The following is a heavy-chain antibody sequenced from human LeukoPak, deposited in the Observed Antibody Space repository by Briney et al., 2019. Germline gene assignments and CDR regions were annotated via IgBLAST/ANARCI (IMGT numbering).Heavy chain of an antibody. CDR2: ISSSSSII. Sequence: GGSLRLSCAASGFTFTRYSMNWVRHAPGKGLEWISYISSSSSIIYYAHSVKGRFTISRDNAKNSLYLQMNSLRDEDTAVYYCARDGNPFDYWGQGTLVTVSS. D-gene: IGHD1-14*01. V-gene: IGHV3-48*02. J-gene: IGHJ4*02. CDR3: ARDGNPFDY. CDR1: GFTFTRYS.